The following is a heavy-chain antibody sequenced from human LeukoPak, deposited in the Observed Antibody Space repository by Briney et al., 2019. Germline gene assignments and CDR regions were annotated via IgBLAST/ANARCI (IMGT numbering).Heavy chain of an antibody. CDR1: GFTFSSYG. J-gene: IGHJ4*02. Sequence: TGGSLRLSCAASGFTFSSYGMHWVRQAPGKGLEWVAVISYDGSNKYYADSVKGRFTISRDNSKNTLYLQMNSLRSDDTAIYYCAKTLDGFWPQFDFWGQGTLLTVSS. CDR3: AKTLDGFWPQFDF. CDR2: ISYDGSNK. V-gene: IGHV3-30*18. D-gene: IGHD5-24*01.